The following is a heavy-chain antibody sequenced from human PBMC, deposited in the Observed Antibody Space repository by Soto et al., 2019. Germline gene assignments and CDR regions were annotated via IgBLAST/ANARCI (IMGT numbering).Heavy chain of an antibody. V-gene: IGHV4-34*01. CDR1: GGSFSGYY. Sequence: QVQLQQWGAGLLKPSETLSLTCAVYGGSFSGYYWSWIRQPPGKGLEWIGEINHSGSTNYNPSLKRRVTISVDTSKNQFSLKLSSVTAADTAVYYCARGTVAGNWGQGTLVTVSS. J-gene: IGHJ4*02. CDR2: INHSGST. CDR3: ARGTVAGN. D-gene: IGHD6-19*01.